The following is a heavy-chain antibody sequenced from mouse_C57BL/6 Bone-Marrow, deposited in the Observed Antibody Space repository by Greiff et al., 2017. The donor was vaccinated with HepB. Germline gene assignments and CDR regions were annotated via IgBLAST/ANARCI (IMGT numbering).Heavy chain of an antibody. CDR3: ASSETASWFAY. D-gene: IGHD4-1*01. V-gene: IGHV1-63*01. CDR2: IYPGGGYT. CDR1: GYTFTNYW. J-gene: IGHJ3*01. Sequence: QVQLQQSGAELVRPGTSVKMSCKASGYTFTNYWIGWAKQRPGHGLEWIGDIYPGGGYTNYNEKFRGKATLTADKSSSTAYMEFSSLTSEDSAIYYSASSETASWFAYWGQGTLVTVSA.